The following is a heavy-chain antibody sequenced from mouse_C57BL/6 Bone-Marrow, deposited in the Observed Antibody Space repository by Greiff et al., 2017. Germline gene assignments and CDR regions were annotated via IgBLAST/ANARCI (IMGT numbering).Heavy chain of an antibody. CDR2: IDPEDGET. CDR1: GFNIKDYY. Sequence: EVMLVESGAELVKPGASVKLSCTASGFNIKDYYMHWVKQRTEQGLEWIGRIDPEDGETKYAPKFQGKATITADTSSNTAYLQLSSLTSEDTAVYYCALYGSSSYYFDYWGQGTTLTVSS. CDR3: ALYGSSSYYFDY. J-gene: IGHJ2*01. V-gene: IGHV14-2*01. D-gene: IGHD1-1*01.